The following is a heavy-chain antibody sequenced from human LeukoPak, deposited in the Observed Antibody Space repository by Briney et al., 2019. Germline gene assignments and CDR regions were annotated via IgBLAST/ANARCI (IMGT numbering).Heavy chain of an antibody. CDR2: ISSSSSYI. CDR3: ARDHRYSSSWYVESGWFDP. CDR1: GFTFSSYS. J-gene: IGHJ5*02. V-gene: IGHV3-21*01. Sequence: PGGSLRLSCAASGFTFSSYSMNWVRQAPGKGLEWVSSISSSSSYIYYADSVKGRFAISRDNAKNSLYLQMNSLRAEDTAVYYCARDHRYSSSWYVESGWFDPWGQGTLVTVSS. D-gene: IGHD6-13*01.